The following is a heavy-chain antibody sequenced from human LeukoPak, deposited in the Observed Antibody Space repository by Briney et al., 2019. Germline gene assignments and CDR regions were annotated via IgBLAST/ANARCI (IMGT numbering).Heavy chain of an antibody. D-gene: IGHD6-19*01. Sequence: GGSLRLSCTGSGFTFSNYRMIWVRQAPGKGLEWISYSNAAGSPVSYAESVQGRFTISRDNAKNSLYLEMNSLKDDDTAVYYCARDRSLSVAGTFDFWGQGSLVTVSS. J-gene: IGHJ4*02. CDR2: SNAAGSPV. V-gene: IGHV3-48*02. CDR1: GFTFSNYR. CDR3: ARDRSLSVAGTFDF.